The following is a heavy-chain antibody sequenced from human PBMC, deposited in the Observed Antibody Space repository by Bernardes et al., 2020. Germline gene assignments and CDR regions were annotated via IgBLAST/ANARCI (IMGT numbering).Heavy chain of an antibody. D-gene: IGHD3-3*01. CDR3: AKGREVLRVLEWLFPFDP. Sequence: GGSLRLSCAASGFTFSSYAMSWVRQAPGKGLEWVSAISGSGGSTYYADSVKGRFTISRDNSKNTLYLQMNSLRAEDTAVYYCAKGREVLRVLEWLFPFDPWGQGTLVTVSS. CDR2: ISGSGGST. CDR1: GFTFSSYA. J-gene: IGHJ5*02. V-gene: IGHV3-23*01.